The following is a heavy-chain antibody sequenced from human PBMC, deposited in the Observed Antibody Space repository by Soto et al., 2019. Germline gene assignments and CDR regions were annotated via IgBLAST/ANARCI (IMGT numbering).Heavy chain of an antibody. Sequence: GESLKISCKGSGYRFTAYWIGWVRQKPGEGPEWMGVVYPGDSETRYSPSFQGQVTISVDKSISTAYLQWSSLRASDTAVYYCASHNFFCGGDCNSSGMDVWGQGTTVTVSS. CDR2: VYPGDSET. J-gene: IGHJ6*02. D-gene: IGHD2-21*02. V-gene: IGHV5-51*01. CDR1: GYRFTAYW. CDR3: ASHNFFCGGDCNSSGMDV.